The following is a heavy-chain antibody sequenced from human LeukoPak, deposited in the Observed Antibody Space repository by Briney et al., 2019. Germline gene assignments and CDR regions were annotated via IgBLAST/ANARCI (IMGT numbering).Heavy chain of an antibody. CDR2: IYHSGST. Sequence: SETLSLTCTVSGYSISSGYYWGWIRQPPGKGLEWIGSIYHSGSTYYNPSLKSRVTISVDTSKNQFSLKLSSVTAADTAVYYCARFGSGTLDYWGQGTLVTVSS. CDR1: GYSISSGYY. CDR3: ARFGSGTLDY. V-gene: IGHV4-38-2*02. D-gene: IGHD3-10*01. J-gene: IGHJ4*02.